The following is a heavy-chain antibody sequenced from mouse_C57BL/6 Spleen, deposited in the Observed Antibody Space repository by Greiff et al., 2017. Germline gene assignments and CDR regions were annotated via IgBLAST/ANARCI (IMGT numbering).Heavy chain of an antibody. Sequence: EVKLQESGPELVKPGASVKISCKASGYSFTGYYMNWVKQSPEKSLEWIGEINPSTGGTTYNQKFKAKATLTVDKSSSTAYMQLKSLTSEDSAVYYCARRKDYYGSSTGYFDVWGTGTTVTVSS. D-gene: IGHD1-1*01. J-gene: IGHJ1*03. V-gene: IGHV1-42*01. CDR1: GYSFTGYY. CDR3: ARRKDYYGSSTGYFDV. CDR2: INPSTGGT.